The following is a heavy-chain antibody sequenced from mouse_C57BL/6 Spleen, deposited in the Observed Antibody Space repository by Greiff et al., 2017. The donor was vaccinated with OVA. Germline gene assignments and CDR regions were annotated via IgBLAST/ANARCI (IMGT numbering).Heavy chain of an antibody. Sequence: QVQLQQSGPELVKPGASVKISCKASGYAFSSSWMNWVKQRPGTGLEWIGRIYPGDGDTNYNGKFKGKATLTADKSSSTAYMQLSSLTSEDSAVYFCARSLNYYGSSYAMDYWGQGTSVTVSS. J-gene: IGHJ4*01. D-gene: IGHD1-1*01. V-gene: IGHV1-82*01. CDR2: IYPGDGDT. CDR3: ARSLNYYGSSYAMDY. CDR1: GYAFSSSW.